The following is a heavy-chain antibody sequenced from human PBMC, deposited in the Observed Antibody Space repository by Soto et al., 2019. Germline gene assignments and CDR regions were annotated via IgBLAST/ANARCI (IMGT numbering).Heavy chain of an antibody. D-gene: IGHD2-15*01. J-gene: IGHJ4*02. CDR2: TTGSGDRT. V-gene: IGHV3-23*01. Sequence: GGSLRLSCSASGFTFSSNGMNWVRQAPGKGLEWVSGTTGSGDRTYYGDSVKGRFTISRDNSKNTLYLQMNSLRADDTAVYYCATRDCSGGTCYFDYWGQGTLVTVSS. CDR3: ATRDCSGGTCYFDY. CDR1: GFTFSSNG.